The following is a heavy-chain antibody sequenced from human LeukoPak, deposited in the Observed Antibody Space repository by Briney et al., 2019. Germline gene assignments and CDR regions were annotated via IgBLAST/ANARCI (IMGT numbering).Heavy chain of an antibody. CDR2: IIPIFGTA. Sequence: SVKVSCKASGGTFSSYAISWVRQAPGQGLEWMGRIIPIFGTANYAQKFQGRVTIITDESTSTAYMELSSLRSEDTAVYYCARDLPPYYYGSGSCDYWGQGTLVTVSS. J-gene: IGHJ4*02. CDR1: GGTFSSYA. V-gene: IGHV1-69*05. CDR3: ARDLPPYYYGSGSCDY. D-gene: IGHD3-10*01.